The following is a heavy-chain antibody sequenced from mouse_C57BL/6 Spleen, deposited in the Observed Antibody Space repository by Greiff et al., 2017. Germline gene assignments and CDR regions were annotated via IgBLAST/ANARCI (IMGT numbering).Heavy chain of an antibody. V-gene: IGHV1-82*01. CDR2: IYPGDGDT. CDR1: GYAFSSSW. CDR3: ARGDWFAD. Sequence: VQLQQSGPELVKPGASVKISCKASGYAFSSSWMNWVKQRPGKGLEWIGRIYPGDGDTNYNGKFKGKATLTADKSSSTAYMQLSSLTSEDSAVYFCARGDWFADWGQGTLVTVSA. J-gene: IGHJ3*01.